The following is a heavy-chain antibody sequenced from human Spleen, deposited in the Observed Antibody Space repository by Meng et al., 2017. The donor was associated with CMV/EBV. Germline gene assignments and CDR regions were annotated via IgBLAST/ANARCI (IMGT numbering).Heavy chain of an antibody. V-gene: IGHV4-30-4*08. Sequence: CTVSGGSISSGDYYGSWIRQPPGKGLEWIGYIYYSGSTYYNPSLKSRVTISVDTSKNQFSLKLSSVTAADTAVYYCAGDGRAGNWFDPWGQGTLVTVSS. CDR3: AGDGRAGNWFDP. J-gene: IGHJ5*02. CDR1: GGSISSGDYY. D-gene: IGHD3-10*01. CDR2: IYYSGST.